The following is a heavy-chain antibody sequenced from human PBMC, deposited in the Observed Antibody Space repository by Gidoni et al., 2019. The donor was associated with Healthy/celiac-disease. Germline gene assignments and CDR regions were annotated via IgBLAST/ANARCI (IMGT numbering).Heavy chain of an antibody. CDR1: GFTFSSYA. V-gene: IGHV3-23*01. CDR3: AKDRGLRWGPFDY. Sequence: EVQLLESGGGLVQPGVSLRLSCAASGFTFSSYAMSWVRQAPGKGLEWVSAISGSGGSTYYADSVKGRFTISRDNSKNTLYLQMNSLRAEDTAVYYCAKDRGLRWGPFDYWGQGTLVTVSS. CDR2: ISGSGGST. D-gene: IGHD4-17*01. J-gene: IGHJ4*02.